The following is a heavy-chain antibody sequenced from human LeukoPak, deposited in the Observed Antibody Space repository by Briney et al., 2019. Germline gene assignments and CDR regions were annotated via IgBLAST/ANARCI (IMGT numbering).Heavy chain of an antibody. CDR1: GGSFSGYY. J-gene: IGHJ6*03. Sequence: SETLSLTCAVYGGSFSGYYWSWIRQPPGKGLEWIGEINHSGSTNYNPSLKSRVTISVDTSKNQFSLKLSSVTAADTAVYYCARHSAFYMDVWGEGTTVTVSS. V-gene: IGHV4-34*01. CDR2: INHSGST. D-gene: IGHD1-26*01. CDR3: ARHSAFYMDV.